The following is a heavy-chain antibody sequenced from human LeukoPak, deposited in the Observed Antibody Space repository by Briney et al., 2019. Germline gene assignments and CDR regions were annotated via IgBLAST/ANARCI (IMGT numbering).Heavy chain of an antibody. CDR2: IYSNGVT. CDR3: ARFPSGTTADYWFDP. D-gene: IGHD1-7*01. CDR1: GGSINGHY. V-gene: IGHV4-59*11. J-gene: IGHJ5*02. Sequence: SETLSLTCSVSGGSINGHYWSWIRQPPGKGLEWIGYIYSNGVTTYNPSLKSRVTISLDTSKNQVSLKLTSATSADTALYYCARFPSGTTADYWFDPWGQGTLVTVSS.